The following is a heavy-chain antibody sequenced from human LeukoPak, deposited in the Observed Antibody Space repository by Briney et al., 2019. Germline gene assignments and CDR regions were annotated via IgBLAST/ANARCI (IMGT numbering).Heavy chain of an antibody. J-gene: IGHJ5*02. CDR2: IYYSGST. Sequence: SWIRQPPGKGLEWIGYIYYSGSTYYNPSLKSRVTISVDTSKNQFSLKLSSVTAADTAVYYCARKYYYDSSDTNWFDPWGQGTLVTVSS. CDR3: ARKYYYDSSDTNWFDP. D-gene: IGHD3-22*01. V-gene: IGHV4-30-4*01.